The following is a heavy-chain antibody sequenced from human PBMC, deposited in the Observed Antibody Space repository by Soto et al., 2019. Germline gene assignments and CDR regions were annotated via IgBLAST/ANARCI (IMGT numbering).Heavy chain of an antibody. D-gene: IGHD2-21*02. J-gene: IGHJ4*02. CDR2: IYYSGST. CDR3: ASIIVVVTSFDY. Sequence: QLQLQESGPGLVKPSETLSLTCTVSGGSISSSSYYWGWIRQPPGKGLEWIGSIYYSGSTYYNPSLKSRVTISVDTSKNQFSLKLSSVTAADTAMYYCASIIVVVTSFDYWGQGTLVTVSS. CDR1: GGSISSSSYY. V-gene: IGHV4-39*01.